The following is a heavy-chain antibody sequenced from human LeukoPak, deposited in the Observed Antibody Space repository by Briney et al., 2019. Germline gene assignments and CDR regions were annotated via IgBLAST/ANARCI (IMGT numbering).Heavy chain of an antibody. Sequence: SETLSLTCAVYGGSFSGYYWSWIRQPPGKGLEWIGEINHSGSTNYNPSLKSRVTISVDTSKNQFSLKLSSVTAADTAVYYCARETTNRYGMDVWGQGTTVTVSS. V-gene: IGHV4-34*01. CDR3: ARETTNRYGMDV. J-gene: IGHJ6*02. D-gene: IGHD4-11*01. CDR1: GGSFSGYY. CDR2: INHSGST.